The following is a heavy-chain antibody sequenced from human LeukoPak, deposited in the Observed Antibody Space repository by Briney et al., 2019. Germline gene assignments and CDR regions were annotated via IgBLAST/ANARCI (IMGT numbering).Heavy chain of an antibody. Sequence: PGGSLRLSCAASGFTFSDYWMHWVRQAPGKGLVWVSRVNRDGSSTSYADSVKGRFTISRDNSENTLYLQMNSLRAEDTAVYFCAKASQWLAFDYWGQGTLVTVSS. CDR1: GFTFSDYW. D-gene: IGHD6-19*01. CDR2: VNRDGSST. J-gene: IGHJ4*02. CDR3: AKASQWLAFDY. V-gene: IGHV3-74*01.